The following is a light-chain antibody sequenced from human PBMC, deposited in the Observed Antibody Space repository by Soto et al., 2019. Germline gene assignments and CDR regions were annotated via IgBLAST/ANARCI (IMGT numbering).Light chain of an antibody. CDR3: ASWDDSLNGPV. CDR1: SSNIGNNY. V-gene: IGLV1-47*01. CDR2: RNN. Sequence: QSVLTQPPSASVTPGQWVTISCSGSSSNIGNNYVFWYQQFPGMAPKLLIYRNNQRPSGVPDRFSGSKPGTSASLAIAGLRSEDESDYYCASWDDSLNGPVFGGGTKVTVL. J-gene: IGLJ3*02.